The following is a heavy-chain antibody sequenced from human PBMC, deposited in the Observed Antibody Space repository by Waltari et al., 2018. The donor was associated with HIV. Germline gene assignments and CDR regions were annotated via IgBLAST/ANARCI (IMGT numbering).Heavy chain of an antibody. Sequence: QVQLVQSGAEVKKPGASVKVSCKASGYTFTDHHIHWIRQAPGQGFEWMGWINPNRGGKNYAPKLQGRVTLTRDTSISTAYMELTRRTSDDTAVYYCAREGGKSVYGEFGYWGQGTLVTVSS. D-gene: IGHD4-17*01. J-gene: IGHJ4*02. CDR3: AREGGKSVYGEFGY. CDR2: INPNRGGK. CDR1: GYTFTDHH. V-gene: IGHV1-2*02.